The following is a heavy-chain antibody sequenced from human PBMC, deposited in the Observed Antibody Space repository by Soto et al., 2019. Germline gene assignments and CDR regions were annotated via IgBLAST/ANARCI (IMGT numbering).Heavy chain of an antibody. CDR1: GVTFNRQD. V-gene: IGHV1-69*13. D-gene: IGHD2-21*01. J-gene: IGHJ4*02. CDR3: ATSEGSDGYSIDY. CDR2: IIPMFGTP. Sequence: ASVKVSCKASGVTFNRQDMRWVRQAPGQGLEWMGRIIPMFGTPHYAEKFQDRVTITADESTGTAYMELSSLTSEDTAVYYCATSEGSDGYSIDYWGPGTLVTVSS.